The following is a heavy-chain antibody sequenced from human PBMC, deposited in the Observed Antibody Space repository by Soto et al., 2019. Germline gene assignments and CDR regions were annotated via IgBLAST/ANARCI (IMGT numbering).Heavy chain of an antibody. CDR3: ARVLRFLEHYYYYGMDV. V-gene: IGHV3-74*01. CDR1: GFTFSNYW. D-gene: IGHD3-3*01. J-gene: IGHJ6*02. Sequence: EVQLVESGGGLVQPGGSLRLSCAASGFTFSNYWMHWVRQAPGKGLVWVSRIKSDGSSTSYADSVKGRFTISRDNAKNTLYLQMNSLRDEDTAVYYCARVLRFLEHYYYYGMDVWGQGTTGTVSS. CDR2: IKSDGSST.